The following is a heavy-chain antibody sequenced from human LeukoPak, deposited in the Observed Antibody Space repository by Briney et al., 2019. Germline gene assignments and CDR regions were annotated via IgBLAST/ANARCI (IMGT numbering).Heavy chain of an antibody. V-gene: IGHV3-23*01. Sequence: GGSLRLSCAASGFTFSSYAMSWVRQAPGKGLEWVSAISGSGGSTHYADSVKGRFTISRDNSKNTLYLQMNSLRAEDTAVYYCAKSRGVLLSPPYSYYYGMDVWGQGTTVTVSS. CDR3: AKSRGVLLSPPYSYYYGMDV. D-gene: IGHD1-26*01. J-gene: IGHJ6*02. CDR1: GFTFSSYA. CDR2: ISGSGGST.